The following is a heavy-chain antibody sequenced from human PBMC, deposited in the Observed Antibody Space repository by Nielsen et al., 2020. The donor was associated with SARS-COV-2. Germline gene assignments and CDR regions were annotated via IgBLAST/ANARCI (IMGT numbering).Heavy chain of an antibody. Sequence: WIRQPPGKGLEWVSSISSSSSYIYYADSVKGRFTISRDNAKNSLYLQMNSLRAEDTAVYYCARTADDSSGYYHYYYGMDVWGQRTTVTVSS. CDR2: ISSSSSYI. CDR3: ARTADDSSGYYHYYYGMDV. V-gene: IGHV3-21*01. D-gene: IGHD3-22*01. J-gene: IGHJ6*02.